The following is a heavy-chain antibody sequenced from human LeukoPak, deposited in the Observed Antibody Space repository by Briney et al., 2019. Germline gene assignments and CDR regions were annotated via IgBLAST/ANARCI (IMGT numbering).Heavy chain of an antibody. D-gene: IGHD4-23*01. CDR3: ARDARDGYGGNPFDY. CDR1: GFTFSSYA. J-gene: IGHJ4*02. Sequence: GGSLRLSCAASGFTFSSYAMNWVRQAPGKGLEWVSGISGSGGSTFYADSVKGRLTISRDNSKNTLYLQMNRLRAEDTAVYYCARDARDGYGGNPFDYWGQGTLVTVSS. CDR2: ISGSGGST. V-gene: IGHV3-23*01.